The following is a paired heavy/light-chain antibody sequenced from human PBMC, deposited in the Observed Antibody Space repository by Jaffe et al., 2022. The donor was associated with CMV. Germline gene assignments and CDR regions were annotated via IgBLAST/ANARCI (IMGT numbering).Heavy chain of an antibody. CDR2: IKSKTDGGTI. J-gene: IGHJ4*02. V-gene: IGHV3-15*01. D-gene: IGHD3-22*01. CDR3: SREDSSGPFIWFGY. Sequence: EVQLVESGGGLVKPGGSLRLSCAASGFTFSNVWMSWVRQAPGKGLEWVGRIKSKTDGGTIDYAAPVKGRFTISRDDSKNTLYLQMNSLNTEDTAVYYCSREDSSGPFIWFGYWGQGTLVTVSS. CDR1: GFTFSNVW.
Light chain of an antibody. Sequence: DIQMTQSPSSLSASLGDRVTITCRASQSISSYLNWYQQKPGKAPKLLIYAASSLQSGVPSRFSGSGSGTDFTLTISSLQPEDFSTYYCQQSYSTPLTFGGGTKVEIK. J-gene: IGKJ4*01. V-gene: IGKV1-39*01. CDR3: QQSYSTPLT. CDR1: QSISSY. CDR2: AAS.